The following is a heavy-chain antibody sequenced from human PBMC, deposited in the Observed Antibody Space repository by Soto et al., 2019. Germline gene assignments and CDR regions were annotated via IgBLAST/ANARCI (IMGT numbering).Heavy chain of an antibody. CDR3: ARESAYGGNPLAFDN. Sequence: QEQLVQSGAEVKKPGSSVKVSCKASGDTFSSFAISWVRQAPGQGLDWMGGIIPFFNTSHYAQRFQGRVTITADASTSTAYMELSSLRSEDTAMYYCARESAYGGNPLAFDNWGQGTLVTVSS. V-gene: IGHV1-69*01. D-gene: IGHD1-26*01. CDR1: GDTFSSFA. CDR2: IIPFFNTS. J-gene: IGHJ4*02.